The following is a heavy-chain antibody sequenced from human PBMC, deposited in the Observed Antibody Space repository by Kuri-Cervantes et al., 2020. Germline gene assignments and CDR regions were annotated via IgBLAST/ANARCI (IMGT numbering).Heavy chain of an antibody. CDR1: GFTVSSNY. CDR2: IYSGGST. CDR3: AKVSTAGY. Sequence: GESLKISCAASGFTVSSNYMSWVRQAPGKGLEWVSVIYSGGSTYYADSVKGRFTISRDNSKNTLYLQMNSLRAEDTAVYYCAKVSTAGYWGQGTLVTVSS. J-gene: IGHJ4*02. V-gene: IGHV3-53*05.